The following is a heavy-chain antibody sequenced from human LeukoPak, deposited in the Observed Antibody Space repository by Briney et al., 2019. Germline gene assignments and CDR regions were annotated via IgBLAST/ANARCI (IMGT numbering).Heavy chain of an antibody. J-gene: IGHJ5*02. CDR3: ARGPPLHEHRSSVGFDP. CDR2: INPNSGGT. CDR1: GYTFTSYG. V-gene: IGHV1-2*02. Sequence: ASVKVSCKASGYTFTSYGISWVRQAPGQGLEWMGWINPNSGGTNYAQKFQGRVTMTRDTSISTAYMELSRLRSDDTAVYYCARGPPLHEHRSSVGFDPWGQGTLVTVSS.